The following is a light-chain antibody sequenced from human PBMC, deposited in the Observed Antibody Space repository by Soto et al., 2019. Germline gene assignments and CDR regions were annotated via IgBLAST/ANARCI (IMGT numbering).Light chain of an antibody. CDR3: QQYNSYSRA. J-gene: IGKJ1*01. CDR1: QSISSW. V-gene: IGKV1-5*03. CDR2: KAS. Sequence: DIQMTQSPSTLSASVGDRITITCRASQSISSWLAWYQQKPGKAPKLLIYKASSLESGVPSRFSGSGSGTAFTVPITSLQPDDFQAYYCQQYNSYSRAFGQGTKV.